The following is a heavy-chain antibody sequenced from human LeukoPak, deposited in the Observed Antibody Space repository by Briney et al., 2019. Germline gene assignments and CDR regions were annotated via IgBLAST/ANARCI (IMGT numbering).Heavy chain of an antibody. CDR3: AKEGANRYYYYMDV. CDR1: GFTFSSYA. D-gene: IGHD2-8*01. Sequence: PGGSLRLSCAASGFTFSSYAMSWVRQAPGKGLEWVSAISGSGGSTYYADSVKGRFTISRDNSKNTLYLQMNSRRAEDTAVYYCAKEGANRYYYYMDVWGKGTTVTVSS. J-gene: IGHJ6*03. CDR2: ISGSGGST. V-gene: IGHV3-23*01.